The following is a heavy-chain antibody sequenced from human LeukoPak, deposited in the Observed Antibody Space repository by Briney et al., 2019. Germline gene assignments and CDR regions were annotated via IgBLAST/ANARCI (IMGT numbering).Heavy chain of an antibody. V-gene: IGHV3-30*02. CDR3: AKDFEQNRYISSWLDY. J-gene: IGHJ4*02. CDR1: GFTFRGYG. CDR2: IRYDGSHK. D-gene: IGHD6-13*01. Sequence: GGSLRLSCAASGFTFRGYGMHWVRQAPGKGLEWVAFIRYDGSHKYYADSVKGRFTISRDNSKNTLYLQMNNLRAEDTAAFYCAKDFEQNRYISSWLDYWGQGTLVTVSS.